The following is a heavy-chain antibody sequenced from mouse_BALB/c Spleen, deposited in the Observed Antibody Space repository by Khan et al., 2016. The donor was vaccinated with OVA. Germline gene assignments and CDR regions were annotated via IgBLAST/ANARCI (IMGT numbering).Heavy chain of an antibody. J-gene: IGHJ4*01. CDR2: INPYNDGT. Sequence: EVKLQESGPELVKPGASVKMSCKASGYTFTSYVMHWVKQKPGQGLEWIGYINPYNDGTKYNEKFKGKATLTSDKSSGTSCMELSSLTSEDSAVYFCARSTYYGNPYAMDYWGQGTSVTVSS. CDR3: ARSTYYGNPYAMDY. CDR1: GYTFTSYV. D-gene: IGHD2-10*01. V-gene: IGHV1S136*01.